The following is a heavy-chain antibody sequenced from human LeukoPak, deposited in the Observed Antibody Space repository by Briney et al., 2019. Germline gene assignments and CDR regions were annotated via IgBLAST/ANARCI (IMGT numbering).Heavy chain of an antibody. CDR2: IIPIFGTA. D-gene: IGHD3-3*01. J-gene: IGHJ4*02. V-gene: IGHV1-69*05. Sequence: SVKVSCKASGGTFSSYAISWVRQAPGQGLEWMGGIIPIFGTANYAQKFQGRVTITTDESTSTAYMELSSLRSEDTAVYYCATLRGENDFWSGYRFDYWGQGTLVTVSS. CDR3: ATLRGENDFWSGYRFDY. CDR1: GGTFSSYA.